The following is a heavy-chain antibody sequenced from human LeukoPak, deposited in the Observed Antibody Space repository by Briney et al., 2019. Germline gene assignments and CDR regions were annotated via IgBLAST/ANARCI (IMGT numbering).Heavy chain of an antibody. Sequence: GESLKISCKGSGYSFTSYWIGWVRQMPGKGLEWMGIIYPGDSDTRYSPSFRGQVTISADKSISTAYLQWSSLKASDTAMYYCATTVVVAATPYYGMDVWGQGTTVTVSS. CDR2: IYPGDSDT. D-gene: IGHD2-15*01. CDR1: GYSFTSYW. V-gene: IGHV5-51*01. CDR3: ATTVVVAATPYYGMDV. J-gene: IGHJ6*02.